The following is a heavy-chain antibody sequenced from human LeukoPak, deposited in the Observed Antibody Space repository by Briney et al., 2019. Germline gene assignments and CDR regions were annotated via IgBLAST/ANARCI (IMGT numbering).Heavy chain of an antibody. V-gene: IGHV3-33*01. D-gene: IGHD5-18*01. J-gene: IGHJ4*02. CDR1: GFTFSSDG. Sequence: GRSLRLSCAASGFTFSSDGMHWVRQPPGKGRGWVAVIWYDGSNRYYEDSVKCRFTTSRKNSKNTLYLQMNSLTAEDTAVYYCARAVPYFQYSYGSTLDYWGQGTLVTVSS. CDR2: IWYDGSNR. CDR3: ARAVPYFQYSYGSTLDY.